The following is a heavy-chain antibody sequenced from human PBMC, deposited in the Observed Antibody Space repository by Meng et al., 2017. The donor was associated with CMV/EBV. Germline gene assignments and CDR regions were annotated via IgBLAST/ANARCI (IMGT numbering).Heavy chain of an antibody. D-gene: IGHD1-20*01. CDR3: ASVTGIGWWYFDL. CDR1: GGTFSRYA. V-gene: IGHV1-69*01. J-gene: IGHJ2*01. Sequence: VQVVQDGAWVKKPGASVKVSCKASGGTFSRYAISWVRKAPGQGVEWMGGIIPIFGTANYAQKFQGRVTITADESTSTAYLELSSLRSEDTAVYYCASVTGIGWWYFDLWGRGTLVTVSS. CDR2: IIPIFGTA.